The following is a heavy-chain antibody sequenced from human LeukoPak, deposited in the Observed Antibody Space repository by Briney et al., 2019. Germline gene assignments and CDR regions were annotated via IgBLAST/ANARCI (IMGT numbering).Heavy chain of an antibody. CDR3: ARGPPSFGESNNWFHP. D-gene: IGHD3-10*01. CDR2: IYYNGST. CDR1: GGSISSGDYC. J-gene: IGHJ5*02. V-gene: IGHV4-30-4*01. Sequence: SQTLSLTCTVSGGSISSGDYCWSWTSPPPGKGLGWVGYIYYNGSTYYNPSLKSRVTISVDTSKNQFSLKLSSVTAADTAVYYCARGPPSFGESNNWFHPGGQGTLVTVSS.